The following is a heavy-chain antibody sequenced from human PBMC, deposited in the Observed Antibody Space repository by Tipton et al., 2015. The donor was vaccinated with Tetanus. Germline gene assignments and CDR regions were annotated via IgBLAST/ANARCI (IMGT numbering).Heavy chain of an antibody. J-gene: IGHJ5*02. CDR2: ISGSGGST. Sequence: SLRLSCAASGFTFSSYAMSWVRQAPGKGLEWVSAISGSGGSTYYADSVKGRFTISRDNSKNTLYLQMNSLRAEDTAVYYCAKAPPRYDSSGYYYWFDPWGQGTLVTVSS. V-gene: IGHV3-23*01. CDR3: AKAPPRYDSSGYYYWFDP. D-gene: IGHD3-22*01. CDR1: GFTFSSYA.